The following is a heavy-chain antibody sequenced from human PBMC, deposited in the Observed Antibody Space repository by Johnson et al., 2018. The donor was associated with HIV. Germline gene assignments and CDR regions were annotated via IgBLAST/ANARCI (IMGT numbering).Heavy chain of an antibody. J-gene: IGHJ3*02. V-gene: IGHV3-53*01. CDR3: ARGGLGYQNIHDPFDI. D-gene: IGHD2-2*01. CDR2: IYSGSST. CDR1: GFTVSSNY. Sequence: VQLVESGGGLVQPGGSLRLSCAASGFTVSSNYMSWVRQAPGKGLEWVSLIYSGSSTYHVDSVKGRFTISRDNAKNSLYLQMNRLRAEDTALYFCARGGLGYQNIHDPFDIWGQGTMVTVSS.